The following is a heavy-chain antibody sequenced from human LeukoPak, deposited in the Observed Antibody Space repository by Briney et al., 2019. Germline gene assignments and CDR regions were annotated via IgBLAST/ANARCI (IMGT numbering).Heavy chain of an antibody. V-gene: IGHV3-23*01. CDR3: AKEQRLYSSSPFDY. CDR1: GFTFSSYA. J-gene: IGHJ4*02. D-gene: IGHD6-13*01. CDR2: ISSNGGNT. Sequence: GGSLSLSCAASGFTFSSYAMSWVRQAPGKGLEWVSAISSNGGNTYYADSVKGRFTISRGNSKNTLYVQMNSLRAEDTAVYYCAKEQRLYSSSPFDYWGQGTLVTVSS.